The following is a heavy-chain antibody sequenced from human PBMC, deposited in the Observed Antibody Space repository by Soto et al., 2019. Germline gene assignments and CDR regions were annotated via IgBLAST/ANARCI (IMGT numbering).Heavy chain of an antibody. CDR1: GFTFDDYA. J-gene: IGHJ6*02. CDR3: AKEKQERYYSGMDV. CDR2: ISWNSGSI. Sequence: RLSWAASGFTFDDYAMHWVRQAPGKGLEWVSGISWNSGSIGYADSVKGRFTISRDNAKNSLYLQMNSLRAEDTALYYCAKEKQERYYSGMDVSGQGTTVTVSS. V-gene: IGHV3-9*01. D-gene: IGHD6-13*01.